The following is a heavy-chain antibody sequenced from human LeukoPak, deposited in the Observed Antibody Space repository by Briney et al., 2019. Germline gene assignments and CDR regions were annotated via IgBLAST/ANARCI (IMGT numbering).Heavy chain of an antibody. V-gene: IGHV4-34*01. CDR1: GGSFSGYY. J-gene: IGHJ4*02. Sequence: SETLSLTCAVYGGSFSGYYWSWIRQPPWKGLEWIGEINHSGSTNYNPSLKSRVTISVDTSKNQFSLKLSSVTAADTAVYYCARGPRPSRGRTPINYFDYWGQGTLVTVSS. CDR3: ARGPRPSRGRTPINYFDY. D-gene: IGHD1-1*01. CDR2: INHSGST.